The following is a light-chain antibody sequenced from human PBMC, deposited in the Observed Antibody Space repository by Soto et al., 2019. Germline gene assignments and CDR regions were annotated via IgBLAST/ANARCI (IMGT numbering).Light chain of an antibody. J-gene: IGLJ3*02. CDR3: QTWSTDIRV. Sequence: QPLLTQPPSASASLGASVKLTCTLSSGHNSYAIAWHQQQPEKGPRYLMKLNSDGSHSKGDGIPDRFSGSSSGAERYLTISGLQSEDEADYYCQTWSTDIRVFGGGTKVTVL. CDR1: SGHNSYA. CDR2: LNSDGSH. V-gene: IGLV4-69*01.